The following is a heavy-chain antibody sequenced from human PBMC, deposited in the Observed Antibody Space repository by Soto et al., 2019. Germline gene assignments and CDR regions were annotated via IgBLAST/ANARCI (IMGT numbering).Heavy chain of an antibody. Sequence: EVQLVESGGGLVQPGGSLRLSCAASGFTFSSSEMYWVRQAPGKGLEWISYIHPGGQTIFYAESVKGRFTISRDNAKHSVYLQRNSLRAEDTAVYYGARRGSRWGRGTKVTVSS. CDR2: IHPGGQTI. V-gene: IGHV3-48*03. CDR1: GFTFSSSE. D-gene: IGHD2-15*01. CDR3: ARRGSR. J-gene: IGHJ3*01.